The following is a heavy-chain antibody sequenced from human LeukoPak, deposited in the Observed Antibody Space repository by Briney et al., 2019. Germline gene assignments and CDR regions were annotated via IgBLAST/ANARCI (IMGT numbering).Heavy chain of an antibody. CDR2: INHSGST. CDR1: GGSFSTYY. V-gene: IGHV4-34*01. J-gene: IGHJ4*02. CDR3: ARGGFYCGGDCYVDY. Sequence: SETLSLTCAVYGGSFSTYYWSWIRQPPGKGLEWIGEINHSGSTNYNPSLKSRVTISVDTSKNQFSLKLSSVTAADTAVYYCARGGFYCGGDCYVDYWGQGALVTVSS. D-gene: IGHD2-21*02.